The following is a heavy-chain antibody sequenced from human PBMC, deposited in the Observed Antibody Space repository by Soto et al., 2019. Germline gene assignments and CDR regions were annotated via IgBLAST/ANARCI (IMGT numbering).Heavy chain of an antibody. Sequence: PSESMALTCTVSGGSVSSYDGSWIRQPPGKGLEWIGYIYYSGSTNYNPSLKSRVTISVDTSKNQFSLKLSSVTAADTAVYYCARDGAWFGELSLFHYWGQGTLVTVS. V-gene: IGHV4-59*02. CDR3: ARDGAWFGELSLFHY. CDR2: IYYSGST. CDR1: GGSVSSYD. J-gene: IGHJ4*02. D-gene: IGHD3-10*01.